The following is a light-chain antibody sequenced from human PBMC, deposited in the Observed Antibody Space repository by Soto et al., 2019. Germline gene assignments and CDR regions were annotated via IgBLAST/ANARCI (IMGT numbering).Light chain of an antibody. V-gene: IGLV2-23*02. Sequence: QSALTQPASVSGSPGQSITISCTGTSSDVGSYNLVSWYQQHPGKAPKLMIYEVSKRPSGVSNRFSGSKSGNTASLTSSGLQAEDEADYYCCSYAGSSTFRVFSTGTKLTVL. CDR2: EVS. J-gene: IGLJ1*01. CDR1: SSDVGSYNL. CDR3: CSYAGSSTFRV.